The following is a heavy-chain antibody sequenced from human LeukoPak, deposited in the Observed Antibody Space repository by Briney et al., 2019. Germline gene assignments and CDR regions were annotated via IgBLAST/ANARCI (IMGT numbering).Heavy chain of an antibody. J-gene: IGHJ4*02. CDR1: GFTFSSYA. Sequence: GGSLRLSCAASGFTFSSYAMSWVRQAPGKGLEWVSVIYSGGYTYYADSVKGRFTISRDNSKNTLYLQMNSLRAEDTAVYFCARGYYYHSSGPFDYWGQGTLVTVSS. CDR2: IYSGGYT. V-gene: IGHV3-53*01. CDR3: ARGYYYHSSGPFDY. D-gene: IGHD3-22*01.